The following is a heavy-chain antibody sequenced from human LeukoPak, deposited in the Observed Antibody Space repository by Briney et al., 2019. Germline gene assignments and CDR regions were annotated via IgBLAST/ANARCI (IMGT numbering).Heavy chain of an antibody. CDR3: ARGVVTGIDFYDY. CDR1: GFTFSSYW. D-gene: IGHD1-20*01. Sequence: GGSLRLSCAASGFTFSSYWMSWVRQAPEKGLEWVANIKQDGSEKYYVDSVKGRFTTSRDNAKNSLYLQMNSLRAEDTAVYYCARGVVTGIDFYDYWGQGTLVTVSS. J-gene: IGHJ4*02. V-gene: IGHV3-7*01. CDR2: IKQDGSEK.